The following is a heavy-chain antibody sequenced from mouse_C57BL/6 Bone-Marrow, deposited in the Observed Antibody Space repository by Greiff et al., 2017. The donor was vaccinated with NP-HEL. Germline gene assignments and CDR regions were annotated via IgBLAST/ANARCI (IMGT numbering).Heavy chain of an antibody. CDR1: GYTFTSYW. D-gene: IGHD3-1*01. CDR2: LHPSDSDT. V-gene: IGHV1-74*01. CDR3: AIIGHSAWFAY. Sequence: QVQLQQPGAELVKPGASVKVSCKASGYTFTSYWMHWVKQRPGQGLEWIGRLHPSDSDTNYNQTFKGKATLTVDNSSSTAYMQLSSLTSEYAAVYYCAIIGHSAWFAYWGQGTLVTVSA. J-gene: IGHJ3*01.